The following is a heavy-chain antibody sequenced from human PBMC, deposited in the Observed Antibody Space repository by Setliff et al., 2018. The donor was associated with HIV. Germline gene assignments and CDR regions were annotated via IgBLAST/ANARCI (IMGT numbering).Heavy chain of an antibody. J-gene: IGHJ4*02. D-gene: IGHD1-1*01. Sequence: GGSLRLSCAASGFSVSRKYMTWVRQAPGKGLEWVSVIYSGGATYYADSVKGRFTISRDNAKDSLYLQMNSLRAEDTAIYFCVRDGNVGWNDLDHWGQGTLVTVSS. V-gene: IGHV3-53*01. CDR3: VRDGNVGWNDLDH. CDR1: GFSVSRKY. CDR2: IYSGGAT.